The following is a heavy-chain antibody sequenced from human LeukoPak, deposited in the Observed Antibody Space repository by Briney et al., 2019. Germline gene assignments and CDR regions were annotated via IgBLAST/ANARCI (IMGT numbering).Heavy chain of an antibody. CDR1: GGSISSSSYY. CDR2: IYYSGST. Sequence: PSETLSLTCTVSGGSISSSSYYWGWIRQPPGKGLEWIGYIYYSGSTNYNPSLKSRVTISIDTSRNQFSLRLNSMTAADTAVYYCARVLRAASWRSYDYWGQGSLVTVSS. J-gene: IGHJ4*02. V-gene: IGHV4-61*05. D-gene: IGHD5-18*01. CDR3: ARVLRAASWRSYDY.